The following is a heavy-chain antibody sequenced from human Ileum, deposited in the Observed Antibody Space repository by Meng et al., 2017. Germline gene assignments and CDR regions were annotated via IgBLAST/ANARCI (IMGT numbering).Heavy chain of an antibody. J-gene: IGHJ4*02. CDR3: ARGVVSGSHYNTY. V-gene: IGHV4-4*02. CDR2: IHHSGTT. CDR1: GGSISSSIW. D-gene: IGHD3-10*01. Sequence: QVQLQASGPGLVKPSGTLSLTCAVSGGSISSSIWWSWVRQPPEKGLEWIGEIHHSGTTNYSPSLKSRLTISVDKSKNQFSLKLQSVTAADTAVYFCARGVVSGSHYNTYWGQGILVTVSS.